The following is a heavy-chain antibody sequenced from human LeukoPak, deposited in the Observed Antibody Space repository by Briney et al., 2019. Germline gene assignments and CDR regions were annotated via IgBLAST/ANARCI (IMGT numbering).Heavy chain of an antibody. V-gene: IGHV1-69*05. CDR1: GGTFSSYA. J-gene: IGHJ1*01. Sequence: SVKVSCKASGGTFSSYAISWVRQAPGQGPEWMGGIIPIFGTANYAQKFQGRATITTDESTSTAYMELSSLRSEDTAVYYCAREPTMTTVTTGPSSEYFQHWGQGTLVTVSS. CDR2: IIPIFGTA. D-gene: IGHD4-11*01. CDR3: AREPTMTTVTTGPSSEYFQH.